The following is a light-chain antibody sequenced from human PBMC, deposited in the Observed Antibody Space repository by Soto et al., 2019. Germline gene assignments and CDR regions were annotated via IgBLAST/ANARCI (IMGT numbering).Light chain of an antibody. V-gene: IGKV1-17*01. CDR3: RQHNSLWT. J-gene: IGKJ1*01. Sequence: DLQMTQSPSSLSASVGDRVTITCRASQGIRNDLGWYQQKPGKAPKRLIYAASSLQSGVPSRFRGSGSGTEFTLTFSTLQPEDFATSSCRQHNSLWTVGQGTKVEIK. CDR2: AAS. CDR1: QGIRND.